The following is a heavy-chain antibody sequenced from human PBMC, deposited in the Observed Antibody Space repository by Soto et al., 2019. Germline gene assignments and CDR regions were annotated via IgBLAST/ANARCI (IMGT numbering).Heavy chain of an antibody. J-gene: IGHJ4*03. D-gene: IGHD3-22*01. CDR3: AKVFYYYDSSGYYYFDY. CDR1: GFTFSSYA. CDR2: ISGSGSTI. Sequence: LRLSCAASGFTFSSYAVSWVRQAPGKGPEWISSISGSGSTIYYADSVKGRFTISRDNSKNTLYLQMSSLRAEDTAVYYCAKVFYYYDSSGYYYFDYWGQGTMVTVSS. V-gene: IGHV3-23*01.